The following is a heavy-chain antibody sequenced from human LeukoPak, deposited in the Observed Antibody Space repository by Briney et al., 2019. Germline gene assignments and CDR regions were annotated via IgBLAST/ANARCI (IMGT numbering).Heavy chain of an antibody. J-gene: IGHJ3*02. CDR1: GGSFSGYY. V-gene: IGHV4-34*01. CDR3: ARYRSPNDAFDI. Sequence: SETLSLTRAVYGGSFSGYYWSWIRQPPANGLEWIGEINHSGSTNYNPSLKSRVTISVNTSKNQFSLKLSSVTAADTAVYYCARYRSPNDAFDIWGQGTMVTVSS. CDR2: INHSGST.